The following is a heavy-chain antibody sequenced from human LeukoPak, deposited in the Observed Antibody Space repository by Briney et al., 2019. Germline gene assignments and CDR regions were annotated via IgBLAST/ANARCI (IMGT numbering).Heavy chain of an antibody. CDR2: INHSGST. D-gene: IGHD6-19*01. CDR3: ARGAEAGTRPFDS. V-gene: IGHV4-34*01. J-gene: IGHJ4*02. Sequence: SETLSLTCAVYGVSFSGYYWSWMRQPPGKGLEWIGEINHSGSTNYNPSLRGRVTISADTSKNQFYLKLSSETAADTAVYYCARGAEAGTRPFDSWGQGTLVTVSS. CDR1: GVSFSGYY.